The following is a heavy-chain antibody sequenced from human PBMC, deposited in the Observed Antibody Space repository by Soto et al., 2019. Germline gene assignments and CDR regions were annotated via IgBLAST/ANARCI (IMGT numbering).Heavy chain of an antibody. D-gene: IGHD2-2*01. V-gene: IGHV3-30*18. CDR3: AKVLGYCSSSSCSRDYYYYYGMDV. CDR2: ISYDGGNK. J-gene: IGHJ6*02. Sequence: QVQLVESGGGVVQPGRSLRLSCAASGFTFSSYGMHWVRQAPGKGLEWVALISYDGGNKYYADYVKGRFTISRDNPKNTLYLQMNSLRTEDTAVYHCAKVLGYCSSSSCSRDYYYYYGMDVWGQGTTVTVSS. CDR1: GFTFSSYG.